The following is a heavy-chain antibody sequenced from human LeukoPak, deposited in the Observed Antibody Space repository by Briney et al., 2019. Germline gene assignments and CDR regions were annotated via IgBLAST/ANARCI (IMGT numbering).Heavy chain of an antibody. D-gene: IGHD1-26*01. CDR2: ISAYNGNT. CDR1: GYTFTSYG. J-gene: IGHJ4*02. Sequence: ASVKVSCKASGYTFTSYGISWVRQAPGQGLEWMGWISAYNGNTNYAQKLQGRVTMTEDTSTDTAYMELSSLRSEDTAVYYCATSPSGSYKYYFDYWGQGTLVTVSS. V-gene: IGHV1-18*01. CDR3: ATSPSGSYKYYFDY.